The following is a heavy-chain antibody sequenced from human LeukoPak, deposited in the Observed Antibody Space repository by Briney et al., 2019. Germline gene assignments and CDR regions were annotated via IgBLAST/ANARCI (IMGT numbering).Heavy chain of an antibody. D-gene: IGHD1-26*01. V-gene: IGHV3-21*01. J-gene: IGHJ6*03. Sequence: GGSLRLSCAASGFTFSSHSMTWVRQAPGKGLEWVSSISTSSSYIYYADSVKGRFTISRDNAKKSLYLQMNSLRAEDTAVYYCARDPYSGSYGNYYYYFMDVWGKGTTVTISS. CDR1: GFTFSSHS. CDR2: ISTSSSYI. CDR3: ARDPYSGSYGNYYYYFMDV.